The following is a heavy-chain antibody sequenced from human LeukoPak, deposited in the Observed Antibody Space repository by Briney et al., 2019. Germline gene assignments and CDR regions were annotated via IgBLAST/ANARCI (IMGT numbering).Heavy chain of an antibody. Sequence: GGSLRLSCAASGFTFSSYGMHWVRQAPGKGLEWVAVISYDGSNKYYADSVKGRFTVSRDNSKNTLYLQMNSLRAEDTDVYYCAKEGGPGTFDIWGQGTMVTVSS. CDR3: AKEGGPGTFDI. J-gene: IGHJ3*02. CDR2: ISYDGSNK. D-gene: IGHD2-15*01. V-gene: IGHV3-30*18. CDR1: GFTFSSYG.